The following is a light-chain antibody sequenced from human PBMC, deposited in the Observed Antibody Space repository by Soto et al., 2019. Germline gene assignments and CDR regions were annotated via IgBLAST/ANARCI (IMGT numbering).Light chain of an antibody. CDR3: SLYTSSSTVV. Sequence: QSALTXPPXXXXXXGQSVTISCTGTXXDVGSYTRVSWYQQPPGTAPKLMIYEVSNRPSGVPDRFSGSKSGNTASLTISGLQAEDEADYYCSLYTSSSTVVFGGGTKLTVL. V-gene: IGLV2-18*01. CDR1: XXDVGSYTR. CDR2: EVS. J-gene: IGLJ2*01.